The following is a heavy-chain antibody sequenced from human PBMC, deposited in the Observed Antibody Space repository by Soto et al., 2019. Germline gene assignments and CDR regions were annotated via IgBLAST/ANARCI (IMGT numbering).Heavy chain of an antibody. D-gene: IGHD3-9*01. J-gene: IGHJ4*02. CDR1: GFTFSNDW. CDR2: IKQDGSEK. V-gene: IGHV3-7*03. Sequence: GGSLRLSCVASGFTFSNDWMSWVRQAPGKGLEWVATIKQDGSEKYHVDSVKGRFTVSRDNTKNSLYLQMSTLRAEDTAMYYCARGDYFDRRFDFWGQGALVTVSS. CDR3: ARGDYFDRRFDF.